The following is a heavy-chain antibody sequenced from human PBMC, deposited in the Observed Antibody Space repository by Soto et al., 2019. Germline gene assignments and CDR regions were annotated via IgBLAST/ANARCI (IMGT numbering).Heavy chain of an antibody. J-gene: IGHJ4*02. V-gene: IGHV3-30-3*01. CDR3: ARGPLPSIAAAGTIGY. CDR2: ISYDGSNK. Sequence: QVQLVESGGGVVQPGRSLRLSCAASGFTFSSYAMHWVRQAPGKGLEWVAVISYDGSNKYYADSVKGRFTISRDNSKNSLYLQMNSLRAEDTDVYYCARGPLPSIAAAGTIGYWGQGTLVTVSS. CDR1: GFTFSSYA. D-gene: IGHD6-13*01.